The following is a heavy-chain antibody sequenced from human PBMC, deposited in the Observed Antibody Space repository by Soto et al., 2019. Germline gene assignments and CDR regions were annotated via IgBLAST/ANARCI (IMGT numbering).Heavy chain of an antibody. CDR1: GFTFSSYG. D-gene: IGHD3-9*01. J-gene: IGHJ4*02. V-gene: IGHV3-30*18. CDR3: AKDPAVLRYFDWLFDY. Sequence: QVQLVESGGGVVQPGRSLRLSCAASGFTFSSYGMHWVRQAPGKGLEWVAVISYDGSTKYYADSVKGRFTISRDNSKNTLYLQMNSLRAEDTAVYYCAKDPAVLRYFDWLFDYWGQGTLVTVSS. CDR2: ISYDGSTK.